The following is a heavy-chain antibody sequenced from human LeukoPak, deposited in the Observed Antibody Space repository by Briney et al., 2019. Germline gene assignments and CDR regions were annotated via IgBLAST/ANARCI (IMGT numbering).Heavy chain of an antibody. CDR2: IYHSGST. CDR3: AREVRFLEWLSPMDV. V-gene: IGHV4-38-2*02. D-gene: IGHD3-3*01. Sequence: SETLSLTCTVSGYSISSGYYWGWIRQPPGKGLEWIGSIYHSGSTYYNPSLKSRVTISVDTSKNQFSLKLSSVTVADTAVYYCAREVRFLEWLSPMDVWGKGTTVTVSS. J-gene: IGHJ6*04. CDR1: GYSISSGYY.